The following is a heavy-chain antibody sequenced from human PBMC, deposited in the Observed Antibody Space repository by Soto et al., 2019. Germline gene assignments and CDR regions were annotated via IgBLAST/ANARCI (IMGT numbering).Heavy chain of an antibody. Sequence: QVQLVESGRGVVQPGRSLRLSCVASGFTFSDDGMHWVRQAPGKGLEWVAVIWYDGSNKYYGDSVKGRFTISRDNSKNTLYLQMNSLRAEDTAVYYCARDEDYYGSGTYYNYGMDVWGQGTTVTVSS. D-gene: IGHD3-10*01. CDR3: ARDEDYYGSGTYYNYGMDV. CDR2: IWYDGSNK. V-gene: IGHV3-33*01. CDR1: GFTFSDDG. J-gene: IGHJ6*02.